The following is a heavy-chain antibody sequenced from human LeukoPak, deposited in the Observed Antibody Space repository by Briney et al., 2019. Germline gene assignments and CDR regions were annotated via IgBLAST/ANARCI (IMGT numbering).Heavy chain of an antibody. CDR2: INSDGSST. V-gene: IGHV3-74*01. CDR3: ARDGVRTYYDFWSGYARGTNYYGMDV. J-gene: IGHJ6*02. CDR1: GFTFSSYW. Sequence: GGSLRLSCAASGFTFSSYWMHWVRQAPGKGLVWVSHINSDGSSTTYADSVKGRFTISRDNAKNSLYLQMNSLRAEDTAVYYCARDGVRTYYDFWSGYARGTNYYGMDVWGQGTTVTVSS. D-gene: IGHD3-3*01.